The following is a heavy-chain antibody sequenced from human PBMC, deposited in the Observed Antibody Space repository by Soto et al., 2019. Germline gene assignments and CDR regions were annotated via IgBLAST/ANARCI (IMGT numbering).Heavy chain of an antibody. CDR1: GFTFDDYA. Sequence: GGSLRLSCAASGFTFDDYAMHWVRQAPGKGLEWVSGISWNSGSIGYADSVKGRFTISRDNAKNSLYLQMNSLRAEDTALYYCATTGGSGSYYTPYYFDYWGQGTLVTVSS. CDR3: ATTGGSGSYYTPYYFDY. J-gene: IGHJ4*02. CDR2: ISWNSGSI. V-gene: IGHV3-9*01. D-gene: IGHD3-10*01.